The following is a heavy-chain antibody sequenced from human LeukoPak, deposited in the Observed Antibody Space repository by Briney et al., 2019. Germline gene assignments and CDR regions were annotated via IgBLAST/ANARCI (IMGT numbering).Heavy chain of an antibody. J-gene: IGHJ4*02. V-gene: IGHV4-38-2*02. CDR1: GYSISSGYY. D-gene: IGHD2-2*01. CDR2: IYHSGST. Sequence: SETLSLTCTVSGYSISSGYYWGWIRQPPGKALEWIGSIYHSGSTYYNPSLKSRVTISVDTSKNQFSLKLSSVTAADSAVYYCARDLRYCSSTSCRGYWGQGTLVTVSS. CDR3: ARDLRYCSSTSCRGY.